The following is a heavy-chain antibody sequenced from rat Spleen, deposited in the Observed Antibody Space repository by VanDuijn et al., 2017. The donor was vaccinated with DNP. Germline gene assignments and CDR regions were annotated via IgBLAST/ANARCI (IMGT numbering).Heavy chain of an antibody. CDR3: KVGAQY. Sequence: EVQLVESGGGLVQPGRSLKLSCAASGFTFSNYDMAWVRQDPTKGLEWVASISFDGRSTYYRDSVRGRVTISRENAKSILYLQMDSLRSEDTATYYCKVGAQYWGQGVMVTVSS. CDR2: ISFDGRST. V-gene: IGHV5-20*01. D-gene: IGHD5-1*01. J-gene: IGHJ2*01. CDR1: GFTFSNYD.